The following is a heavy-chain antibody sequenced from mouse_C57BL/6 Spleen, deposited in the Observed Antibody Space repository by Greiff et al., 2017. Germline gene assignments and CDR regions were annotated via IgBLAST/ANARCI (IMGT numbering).Heavy chain of an antibody. CDR1: GYAFSSSW. D-gene: IGHD2-10*02. CDR2: IYPGDGDT. V-gene: IGHV1-82*01. Sequence: VQLQQSGPELVKPGASVKISCKASGYAFSSSWMNWVKQRPGKGLEWIGRIYPGDGDTNYNGKFKGKATLTADKSSSTAYMQLSSLTSEDSAVYFCARLGYGNYVDYFDYWGQGTTLTVSS. CDR3: ARLGYGNYVDYFDY. J-gene: IGHJ2*01.